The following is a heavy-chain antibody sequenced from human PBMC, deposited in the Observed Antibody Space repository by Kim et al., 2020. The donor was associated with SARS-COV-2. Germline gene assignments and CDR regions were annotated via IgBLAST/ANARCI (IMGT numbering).Heavy chain of an antibody. CDR3: TTSAFTIAGLDR. CDR1: GFTFSNAW. Sequence: GGSLRLSCAASGFTFSNAWMTWVRQAPGKGLEWVGRIKSKAADETIDYAAPVRGRFTISRDDTKNTLYLQMDSLKTEDTGLYYCTTSAFTIAGLDRWGQGTLVTVSS. V-gene: IGHV3-15*01. CDR2: IKSKAADETI. J-gene: IGHJ5*02. D-gene: IGHD3-10*01.